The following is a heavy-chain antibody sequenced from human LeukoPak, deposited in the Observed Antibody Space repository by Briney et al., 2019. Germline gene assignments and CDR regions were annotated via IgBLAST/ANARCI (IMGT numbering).Heavy chain of an antibody. Sequence: ASVKVSCKASGYTFTSYGISWVRQAPGQGLEWMGWVNPNSGGTNYAQMFQGRVTMTRDTSLSTAYMELSWLRSDDTAVYYCARDSYGGNWSLGYWGQGTLVTVSS. D-gene: IGHD4-23*01. CDR1: GYTFTSYG. CDR2: VNPNSGGT. CDR3: ARDSYGGNWSLGY. V-gene: IGHV1-2*02. J-gene: IGHJ4*02.